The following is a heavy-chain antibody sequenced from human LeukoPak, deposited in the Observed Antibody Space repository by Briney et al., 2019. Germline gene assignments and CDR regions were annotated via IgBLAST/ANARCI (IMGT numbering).Heavy chain of an antibody. J-gene: IGHJ4*02. CDR3: ASTLPVYYYDSSGYYYDY. CDR2: IYHSGST. CDR1: GYSISSGYY. Sequence: SETLSLTCAVSGYSISSGYYWGLIRQPPGKGLEWIGSIYHSGSTYYNPSLKSRVTISVDTSKNQFSLKLSSVTAADTAVYYCASTLPVYYYDSSGYYYDYWGQGTLVTVSS. V-gene: IGHV4-38-2*01. D-gene: IGHD3-22*01.